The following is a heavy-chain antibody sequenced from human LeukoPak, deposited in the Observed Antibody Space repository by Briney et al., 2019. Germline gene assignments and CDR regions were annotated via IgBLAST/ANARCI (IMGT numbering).Heavy chain of an antibody. J-gene: IGHJ4*02. CDR3: ARAPMIVVVFPPRLDF. CDR1: GYTFTGYY. D-gene: IGHD3-22*01. CDR2: INPNTGGT. V-gene: IGHV1-2*02. Sequence: ASVKVSCKTSGYTFTGYYMHWVRQAPGQGLEWMGWINPNTGGTNYAQKFQGRVTMNSDTSISTAYMELSSLKSDDTAMYYCARAPMIVVVFPPRLDFWGQGTLVTVSS.